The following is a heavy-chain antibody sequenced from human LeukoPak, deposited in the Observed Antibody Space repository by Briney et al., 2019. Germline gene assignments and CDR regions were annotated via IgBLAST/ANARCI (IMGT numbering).Heavy chain of an antibody. CDR3: ARGTGEGYSYGRYYFDY. D-gene: IGHD5-18*01. Sequence: GASAKVSCKASGYTFTGYYMHWVRQAPAQGLEWMGWINPNSGGTNYAQKFQGRVTMTRDTSMSTAYMELSRLRSDDTAVYYCARGTGEGYSYGRYYFDYWGQGTLVTVSS. J-gene: IGHJ4*02. CDR1: GYTFTGYY. CDR2: INPNSGGT. V-gene: IGHV1-2*02.